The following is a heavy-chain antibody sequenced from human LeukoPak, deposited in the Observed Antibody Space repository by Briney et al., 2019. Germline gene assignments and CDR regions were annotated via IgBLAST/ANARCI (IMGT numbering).Heavy chain of an antibody. CDR2: ISWNSGSI. J-gene: IGHJ6*01. D-gene: IGHD6-13*01. V-gene: IGHV3-9*01. CDR1: GLTFDDYA. Sequence: PGGSLRLLWAASGLTFDDYAMHWVRQAPGRGLERVSGISWNSGSIGYADSVKGLFTISRDNAKNSLYLQMNSLRAEDTAFYYCAKDITYSSSWFYGMNVWGKGPRSPSPQ. CDR3: AKDITYSSSWFYGMNV.